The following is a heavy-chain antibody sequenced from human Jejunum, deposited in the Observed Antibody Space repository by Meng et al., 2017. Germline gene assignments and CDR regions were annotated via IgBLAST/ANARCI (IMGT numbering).Heavy chain of an antibody. V-gene: IGHV2-5*02. Sequence: QITLKESGPTLVKPTQTLTLTCTFPGFSPSTSGVGVGWIRQPPGKALEWLAIIYWDDDKRYSPSLKSRLTITKDTSKNQVVLTMTNMDPVDTATYYCARLPDYYDTSGYYGWGQGTLVTVSS. CDR3: ARLPDYYDTSGYYG. CDR1: GFSPSTSGVG. D-gene: IGHD3-22*01. J-gene: IGHJ4*02. CDR2: IYWDDDK.